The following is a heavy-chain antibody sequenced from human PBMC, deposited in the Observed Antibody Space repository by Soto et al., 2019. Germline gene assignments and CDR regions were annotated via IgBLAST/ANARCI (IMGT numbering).Heavy chain of an antibody. CDR2: INPSGGAT. J-gene: IGHJ3*02. CDR1: GYTFINFF. V-gene: IGHV1-46*01. CDR3: ARSHCSGGSCYLGASDI. D-gene: IGHD2-15*01. Sequence: ASVKVSCKASGYTFINFFIHWVRQAPGQGLEWVGIINPSGGATTYPQKFQGRVTMTRDTSTSTVYMDVSSLRFDDTAVYYCARSHCSGGSCYLGASDIWGQGTMVTVSS.